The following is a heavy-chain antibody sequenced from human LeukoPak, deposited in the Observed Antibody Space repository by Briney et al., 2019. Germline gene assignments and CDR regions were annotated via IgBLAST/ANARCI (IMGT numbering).Heavy chain of an antibody. CDR1: GFTFSSYA. D-gene: IGHD3-3*01. Sequence: GGSLRLSCAASGFTFSSYAMSWVRQAPGKGLEWVSAISGSGGSTYYADSVKGRFTISRDNAKNSLYLQMNSLRAEDTAVYYCARDNIVYDFWSGYSGMDVWGQGTTVTVSS. CDR3: ARDNIVYDFWSGYSGMDV. J-gene: IGHJ6*02. V-gene: IGHV3-23*01. CDR2: ISGSGGST.